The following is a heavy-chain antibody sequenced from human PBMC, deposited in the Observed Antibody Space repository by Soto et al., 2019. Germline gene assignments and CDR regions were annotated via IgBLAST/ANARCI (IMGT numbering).Heavy chain of an antibody. Sequence: LRLSCAASGFTFSSYSMNWVRQAPGKGLEWVSSISSSSSYIYYADSVKDRFTISRDNAKNSLYLQMNSLRAEDTAVYYCARSPPYDSFYNWFDPWGQGTLVTVSS. J-gene: IGHJ5*02. V-gene: IGHV3-21*01. CDR3: ARSPPYDSFYNWFDP. CDR1: GFTFSSYS. D-gene: IGHD5-12*01. CDR2: ISSSSSYI.